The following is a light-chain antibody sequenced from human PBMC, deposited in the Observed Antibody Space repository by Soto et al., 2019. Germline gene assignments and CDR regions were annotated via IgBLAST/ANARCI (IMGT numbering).Light chain of an antibody. Sequence: ALTQPASVSGSPGQSIAISCTGTSSDVGGYNYVSWYQQHPGKAPKLMIYDVTTRPSGVSNRFSGSKSGNTAALTISGLQAEDEADYYCSSYTSDTTGVFGTGTKVTVL. J-gene: IGLJ1*01. V-gene: IGLV2-14*03. CDR3: SSYTSDTTGV. CDR2: DVT. CDR1: SSDVGGYNY.